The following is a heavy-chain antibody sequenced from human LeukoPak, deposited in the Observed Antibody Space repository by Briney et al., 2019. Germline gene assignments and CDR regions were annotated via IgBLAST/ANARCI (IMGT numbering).Heavy chain of an antibody. J-gene: IGHJ6*02. V-gene: IGHV3-33*01. Sequence: GGSLRLSCAASGFSFRSYGMHWVRQAPVKGLEWVAVIRYDGSNKYYADSVKGRFTISRDSSKNTMYLQMNSLRAEDTAVYYCARDRLGYDILTGYSDYYAMDVWGQGTTVTVSS. D-gene: IGHD3-9*01. CDR2: IRYDGSNK. CDR1: GFSFRSYG. CDR3: ARDRLGYDILTGYSDYYAMDV.